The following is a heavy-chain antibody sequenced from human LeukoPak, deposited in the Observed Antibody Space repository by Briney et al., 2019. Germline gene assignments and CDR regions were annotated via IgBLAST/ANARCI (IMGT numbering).Heavy chain of an antibody. CDR3: ASNPPYDSSGYYYADYYYYYYGMDV. J-gene: IGHJ6*02. Sequence: PGGSLRLSCAASGFTVSGNYMSWVRQAPGKGLEWVSVIYSGGSTYYADSVKGRFTISRDNSKNTLYLQMNSLRAEDTAVYYCASNPPYDSSGYYYADYYYYYYGMDVWGQGTTVTVSS. CDR2: IYSGGST. CDR1: GFTVSGNY. D-gene: IGHD3-22*01. V-gene: IGHV3-66*01.